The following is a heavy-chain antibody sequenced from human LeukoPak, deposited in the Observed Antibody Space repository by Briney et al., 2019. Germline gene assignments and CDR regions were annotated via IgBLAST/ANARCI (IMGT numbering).Heavy chain of an antibody. V-gene: IGHV1-24*01. CDR1: GYTLTELS. CDR2: FDPEDGET. D-gene: IGHD6-13*01. CDR3: ATDARGQLAQNWFDP. Sequence: VASVKVSCKVSGYTLTELSMHWVRQAPGKGLEWMGGFDPEDGETIYAQKFQGRVTMTEDTSTDTAYMELSSLRSEDTAVYYCATDARGQLAQNWFDPWGQGTLVTVSS. J-gene: IGHJ5*02.